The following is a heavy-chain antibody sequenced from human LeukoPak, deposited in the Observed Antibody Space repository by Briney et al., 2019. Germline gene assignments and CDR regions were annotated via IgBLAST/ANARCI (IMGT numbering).Heavy chain of an antibody. V-gene: IGHV3-74*03. D-gene: IGHD3-10*01. CDR3: ARGRRGSFDR. J-gene: IGHJ2*01. Sequence: GESLKISCAASGFTFSSNWMYWVRQAPGKGLVWVSRISTDVDATTYEASVKGRFTISRDNAKNPLSLQMNSLRAADTAMYYCARGRRGSFDRWGRGTLVTVSS. CDR1: GFTFSSNW. CDR2: ISTDVDAT.